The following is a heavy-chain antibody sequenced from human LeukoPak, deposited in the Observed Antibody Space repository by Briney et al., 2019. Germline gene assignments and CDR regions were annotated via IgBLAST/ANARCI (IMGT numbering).Heavy chain of an antibody. D-gene: IGHD3-22*01. CDR1: GGSISSYY. CDR2: IYYSGST. J-gene: IGHJ4*02. Sequence: SETLSLXCTVSGGSISSYYWSWIRQPPGKGLEWIGYIYYSGSTNYNPSLKSRVIISVDTSKNQFSPKLSSVTAADTAVYYCARELKEYYYDSSGSVGYYFDYWGQGTLVTVSS. V-gene: IGHV4-59*01. CDR3: ARELKEYYYDSSGSVGYYFDY.